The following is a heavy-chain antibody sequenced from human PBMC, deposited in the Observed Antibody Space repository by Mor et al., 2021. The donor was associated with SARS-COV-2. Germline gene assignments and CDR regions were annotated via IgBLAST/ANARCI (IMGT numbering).Heavy chain of an antibody. D-gene: IGHD3-22*01. Sequence: RQAPAQRLEWMGWINAGNGNTKYSQKFQGRVTITRDTSASTAYMELSSLRSEDTAVYYCARAWHYYDSSGYYFDAFDIWGQGTMVT. CDR2: INAGNGNT. V-gene: IGHV1-3*01. J-gene: IGHJ3*02. CDR3: ARAWHYYDSSGYYFDAFDI.